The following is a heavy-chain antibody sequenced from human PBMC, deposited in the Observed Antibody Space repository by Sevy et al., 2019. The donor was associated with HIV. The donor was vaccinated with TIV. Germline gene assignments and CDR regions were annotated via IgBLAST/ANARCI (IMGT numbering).Heavy chain of an antibody. V-gene: IGHV3-23*01. CDR3: AREGCTKPHDY. Sequence: GGSLGLSCAASGFTFSKYSMSWVRQPPGKGLEWVSTLSFGCGELNYADSVKGRFTISRDNSKSSVYLQMNNLRPEDTAVYYCAREGCTKPHDYWGQGTLVTVSS. CDR1: GFTFSKYS. J-gene: IGHJ4*02. CDR2: LSFGCGEL. D-gene: IGHD2-8*01.